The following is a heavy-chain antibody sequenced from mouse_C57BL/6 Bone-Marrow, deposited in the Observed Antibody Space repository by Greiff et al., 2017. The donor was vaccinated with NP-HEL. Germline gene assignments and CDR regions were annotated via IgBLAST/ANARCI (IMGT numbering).Heavy chain of an antibody. V-gene: IGHV5-17*01. J-gene: IGHJ1*03. CDR3: ATVLLRYFDV. D-gene: IGHD1-1*01. CDR2: ISSGSSTI. Sequence: EVKLMESGGGLVKPGGSLKLSCAASGFTFSDYGMHWVRQAPEKGLEWVAYISSGSSTIYYADTVKGRFTISRDNAKNTLFLQMTSLRSEDTAMYYCATVLLRYFDVWGTGTTVTVSS. CDR1: GFTFSDYG.